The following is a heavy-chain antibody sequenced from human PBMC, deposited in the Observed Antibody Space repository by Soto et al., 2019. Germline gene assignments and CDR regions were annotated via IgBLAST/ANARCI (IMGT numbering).Heavy chain of an antibody. D-gene: IGHD2-8*01. CDR2: ISGSGGRT. V-gene: IGHV3-23*01. Sequence: EVQMLESGGGLGQPGGSLRLSCVASGFTFSSYAMNWVRQAPGKGLDWVSSISGSGGRTYYADSVKGRFTVSRDNSKNTLYLQMNSLRAEDTAVYYCVKGRGVWTHFFDYWGKGTLVTVSS. CDR1: GFTFSSYA. J-gene: IGHJ4*02. CDR3: VKGRGVWTHFFDY.